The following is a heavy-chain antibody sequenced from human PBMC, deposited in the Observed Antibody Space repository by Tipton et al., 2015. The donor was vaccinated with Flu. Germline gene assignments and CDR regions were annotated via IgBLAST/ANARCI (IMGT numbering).Heavy chain of an antibody. CDR2: INHSGST. Sequence: LSLTCAVYGGSLSGYYWSWIRQSPGKGLEWIGEINHSGSTNYNPSLKSRLTISLDMSKNQFSLNLYSVSAADAAVYYCARHTRIAIGGLNWFDPWGQGTLVTVSS. D-gene: IGHD2/OR15-2a*01. CDR1: GGSLSGYY. CDR3: ARHTRIAIGGLNWFDP. J-gene: IGHJ5*02. V-gene: IGHV4-34*01.